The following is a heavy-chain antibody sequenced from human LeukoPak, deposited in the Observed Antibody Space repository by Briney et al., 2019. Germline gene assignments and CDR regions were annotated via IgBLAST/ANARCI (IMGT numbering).Heavy chain of an antibody. V-gene: IGHV3-48*01. D-gene: IGHD2-8*01. J-gene: IGHJ4*02. CDR1: GFTFSSYS. CDR3: ARGYCTNGVCYTGLFDY. Sequence: GGSLRLSCAASGFTFSSYSMNWVRQAPGKGLECVSYISSRSSTIYYADSVKGRFTISRDNAKNSLYLQMNSLRAEDTAVYYCARGYCTNGVCYTGLFDYWGQGTLVTVSS. CDR2: ISSRSSTI.